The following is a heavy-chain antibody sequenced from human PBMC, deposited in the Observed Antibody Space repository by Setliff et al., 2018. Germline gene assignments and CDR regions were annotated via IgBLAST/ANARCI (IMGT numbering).Heavy chain of an antibody. V-gene: IGHV2-70*11. Sequence: CGPTLVNPTQPLTLTCTFSGFSLSTSGMCVSWFRQPPGKALEWLARIDWDDDKYYSTSLKTRLTISKDTSKNQVVLTMTNMDPVDTATYYCARMRSRNYGSGSYWLDYWGQGTLVTVSS. CDR1: GFSLSTSGMC. CDR2: IDWDDDK. CDR3: ARMRSRNYGSGSYWLDY. D-gene: IGHD3-10*01. J-gene: IGHJ4*02.